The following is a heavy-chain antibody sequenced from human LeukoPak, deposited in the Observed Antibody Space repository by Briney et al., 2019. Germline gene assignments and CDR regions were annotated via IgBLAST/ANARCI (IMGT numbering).Heavy chain of an antibody. CDR2: INGGGSGT. D-gene: IGHD2-21*01. J-gene: IGHJ4*02. CDR3: AKVISGADCFFDY. CDR1: GFTFSNNA. Sequence: GGSLRLSCAASGFTFSNNAMHWVRQAPGKGLEWVSAINGGGSGTFYADSVKGRFTISRDNSKNTLYLQMNSLRAEDTAVYYCAKVISGADCFFDYWGQGTLVTVSP. V-gene: IGHV3-23*01.